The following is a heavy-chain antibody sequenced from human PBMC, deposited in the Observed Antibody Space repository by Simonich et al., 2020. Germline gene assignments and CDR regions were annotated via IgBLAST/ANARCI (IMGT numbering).Heavy chain of an antibody. Sequence: QVQLQQWGAGLLKPSETLSLTCAVYGGSFSGYYWSWIRQPPGKGLEWIGEINHSASTNYNPSLKSRITISVDTSKNQFSLKLSSLTAADTAVYYCARGLRVAAAGTAFQHWGQGTLVTVSS. V-gene: IGHV4-34*01. CDR1: GGSFSGYY. D-gene: IGHD6-13*01. CDR2: INHSAST. J-gene: IGHJ1*01. CDR3: ARGLRVAAAGTAFQH.